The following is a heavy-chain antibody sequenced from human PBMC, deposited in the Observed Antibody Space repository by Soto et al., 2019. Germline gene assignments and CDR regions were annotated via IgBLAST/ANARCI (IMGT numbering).Heavy chain of an antibody. J-gene: IGHJ5*02. CDR1: GFTFSTYA. D-gene: IGHD2-2*01. CDR3: VKHSEYQLLSWFDP. V-gene: IGHV3-23*01. CDR2: ISAGGGNT. Sequence: GGSLRLSCAASGFTFSTYAMSWVRQAPGKGLEWVSGISAGGGNTFYADSVRGRFTISRDNSKNTLDLQMSSLRAEDAASYFCVKHSEYQLLSWFDPWGRGTLVTVSS.